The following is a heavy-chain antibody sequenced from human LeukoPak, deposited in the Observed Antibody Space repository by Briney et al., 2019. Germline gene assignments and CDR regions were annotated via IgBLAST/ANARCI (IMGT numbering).Heavy chain of an antibody. Sequence: PGGSLRLSCAASGFTFSSYAMHWVRQAPGKGLEWVAVISYDGSNKYYADSVKGRFTISRDNAKNSLYLQMNSLRAEDTAVYYCARDSGPGYSSTWYDYWGQGTLVTVSS. D-gene: IGHD6-13*01. J-gene: IGHJ4*02. CDR2: ISYDGSNK. CDR3: ARDSGPGYSSTWYDY. CDR1: GFTFSSYA. V-gene: IGHV3-30*04.